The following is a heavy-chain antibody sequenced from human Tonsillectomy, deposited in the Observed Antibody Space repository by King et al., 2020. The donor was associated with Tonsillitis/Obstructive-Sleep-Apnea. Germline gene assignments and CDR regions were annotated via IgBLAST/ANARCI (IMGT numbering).Heavy chain of an antibody. Sequence: VQLQESGPGLVKPSQTLSLTCTVSGGSISSGGQYWSWIRQHPGKGLEWIGYIYYTGSTNYNPSLKSRINMSVDTSENQFSLELRSVTAADAAVYYCARDFNSAGSGGFFDLWGRGTLVAVSS. CDR3: ARDFNSAGSGGFFDL. CDR2: IYYTGST. J-gene: IGHJ2*01. V-gene: IGHV4-31*03. CDR1: GGSISSGGQY. D-gene: IGHD1-1*01.